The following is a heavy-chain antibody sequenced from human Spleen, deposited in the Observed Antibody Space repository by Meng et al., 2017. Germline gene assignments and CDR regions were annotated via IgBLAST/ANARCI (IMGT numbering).Heavy chain of an antibody. J-gene: IGHJ4*02. D-gene: IGHD4-11*01. CDR2: INPNSGGT. Sequence: QVQLVQSGAEVKKPGASVKVSYKASGYTFTGYYMYWVRQAPGQGLEWMGRINPNSGGTNYAQKFQGRVTMTRDTSISTAYMELSRLRSDDTAIYYCARDPPETTLYLDCWGQGTLVTVSS. CDR3: ARDPPETTLYLDC. V-gene: IGHV1-2*06. CDR1: GYTFTGYY.